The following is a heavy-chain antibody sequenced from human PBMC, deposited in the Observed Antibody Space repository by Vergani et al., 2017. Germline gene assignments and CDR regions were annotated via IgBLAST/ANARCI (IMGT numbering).Heavy chain of an antibody. CDR3: ARESGKLCWRARDCYFDL. CDR1: GGTFSSYA. V-gene: IGHV1-69*12. J-gene: IGHJ2*01. Sequence: QVQLVQSGAEVKKPGSSVKVSCKASGGTFSSYAISWVRQAPGQGLEWMGGIIPIFGTANYAQKFQGRVTMTADDSTSTSYMELSSLRSEDTAVYYCARESGKLCWRARDCYFDLWGRGTLVTVSS. CDR2: IIPIFGTA. D-gene: IGHD2-21*01.